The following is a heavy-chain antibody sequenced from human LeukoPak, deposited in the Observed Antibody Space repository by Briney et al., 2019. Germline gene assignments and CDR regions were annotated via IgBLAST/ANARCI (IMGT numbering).Heavy chain of an antibody. D-gene: IGHD2-21*01. V-gene: IGHV3-30*02. CDR1: GFTSSSYG. J-gene: IGHJ4*02. Sequence: GGSLRLSCAASGFTSSSYGMHWVRQAPGKGLEWVAFIRYDGSNKYYADSVKGRFIISRDNSKNTLYLQMNSLRAEDTAVYYCAKDLNSLLDYWGQGTLVTVSS. CDR2: IRYDGSNK. CDR3: AKDLNSLLDY.